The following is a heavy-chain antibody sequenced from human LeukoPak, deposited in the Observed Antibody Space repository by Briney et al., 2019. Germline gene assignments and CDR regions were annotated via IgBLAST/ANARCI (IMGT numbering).Heavy chain of an antibody. CDR2: IKSKTDGGTT. Sequence: GGSLRLSCAASGFTFSSYAMSWVRQAPGRGLEWVGRIKSKTDGGTTDYAAPVKGRFTISRDDSKNTLYLQMKSLKTEDTAVYYCTTEGYYGSGRYHYWGQGTLVTVSS. V-gene: IGHV3-15*01. CDR3: TTEGYYGSGRYHY. J-gene: IGHJ4*02. CDR1: GFTFSSYA. D-gene: IGHD3-10*01.